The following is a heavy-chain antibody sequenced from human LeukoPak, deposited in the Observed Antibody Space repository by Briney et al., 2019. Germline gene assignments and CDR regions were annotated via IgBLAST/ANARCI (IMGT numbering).Heavy chain of an antibody. Sequence: AGGSLRLSCAASGFTFNSYAMNWVRQAPGKGLEWVSALSGSGGSTYYADSVKGRFTISRDNSKNTLYLQMNSLRAEGTAVYYCAKSRGFLLANAFFDYWGQGALVTVSS. J-gene: IGHJ4*02. CDR2: LSGSGGST. V-gene: IGHV3-23*01. CDR1: GFTFNSYA. CDR3: AKSRGFLLANAFFDY. D-gene: IGHD3-10*01.